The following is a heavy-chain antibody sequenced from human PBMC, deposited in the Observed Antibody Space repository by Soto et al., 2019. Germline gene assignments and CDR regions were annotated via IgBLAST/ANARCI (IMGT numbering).Heavy chain of an antibody. D-gene: IGHD6-13*01. CDR2: VSCSGGST. Sequence: GGALRLSCAASGLTFTSYAMSCVRQAPGKGLEWVSAVSCSGGSTYYADSVKGRCTISRDNYKTLRYLQINSLRAEDTAVYYCAKDLGSSWYPPTYYFDYWGQGTLVTVSS. CDR1: GLTFTSYA. CDR3: AKDLGSSWYPPTYYFDY. V-gene: IGHV3-23*01. J-gene: IGHJ4*02.